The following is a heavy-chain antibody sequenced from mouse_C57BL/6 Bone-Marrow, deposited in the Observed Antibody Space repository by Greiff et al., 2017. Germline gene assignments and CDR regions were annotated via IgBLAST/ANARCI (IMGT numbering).Heavy chain of an antibody. CDR3: AKYYSNYGDYFDY. D-gene: IGHD2-5*01. CDR1: GYTFTSYW. J-gene: IGHJ2*01. V-gene: IGHV1-7*01. CDR2: INPSSGYT. Sequence: QVQLQQSGAELAKPGASVKLSCKASGYTFTSYWMHWVKQRPGQGLEWIGYINPSSGYTKYKQKFKDKATLTADKSSSTAYMQLSSLTYDDSAVYYCAKYYSNYGDYFDYWGQGTTLTVSS.